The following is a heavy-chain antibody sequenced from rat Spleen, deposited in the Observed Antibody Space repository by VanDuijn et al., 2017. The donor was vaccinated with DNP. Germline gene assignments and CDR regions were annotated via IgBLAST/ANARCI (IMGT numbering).Heavy chain of an antibody. D-gene: IGHD1-1*01. Sequence: QVQLKESGPGMVQPSQTLSLTCTVSGFSLTDYSVHWVRQPPGKVLEWIAAISSGGSTYYNSALKSRLSISRDTSKSQVLLKMNSLQTEDTAIYYCTRGVTTVVTGWFAYWGQGTLVTVSS. CDR3: TRGVTTVVTGWFAY. V-gene: IGHV2-19*01. CDR1: GFSLTDYS. CDR2: ISSGGST. J-gene: IGHJ3*01.